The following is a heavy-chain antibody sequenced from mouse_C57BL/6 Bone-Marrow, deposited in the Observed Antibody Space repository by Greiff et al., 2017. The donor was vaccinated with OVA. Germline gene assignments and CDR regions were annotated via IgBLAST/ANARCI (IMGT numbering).Heavy chain of an antibody. V-gene: IGHV5-17*01. CDR2: ISSGSSTI. CDR1: GFTFSDYG. Sequence: EVQVVESGGGLVKPGGSLKLSCAASGFTFSDYGMHLVRQAPEKGLEWVAYISSGSSTIYYADTVKGRFTISRDNAKNTLFLQMTSLRSEDTAMYYCARQRYDGPDYWGQGTPLSDSS. J-gene: IGHJ2*01. CDR3: ARQRYDGPDY. D-gene: IGHD2-12*01.